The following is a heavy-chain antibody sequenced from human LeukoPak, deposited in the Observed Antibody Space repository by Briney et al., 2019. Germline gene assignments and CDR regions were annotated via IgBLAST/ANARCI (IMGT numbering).Heavy chain of an antibody. Sequence: ASVKVSCKASGYTSTSYDINWVRQATGQGREWMGWMNPNSGNTGYAQKFQGRVTMTRNTSISTAYMELSSLRSEDTAVYYCARGASGGYYEDYYFDYWGQGTLVTVSS. CDR3: ARGASGGYYEDYYFDY. D-gene: IGHD1-26*01. CDR1: GYTSTSYD. J-gene: IGHJ4*02. CDR2: MNPNSGNT. V-gene: IGHV1-8*01.